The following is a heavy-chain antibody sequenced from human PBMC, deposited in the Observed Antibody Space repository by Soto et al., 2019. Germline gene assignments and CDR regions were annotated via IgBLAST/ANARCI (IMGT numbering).Heavy chain of an antibody. J-gene: IGHJ4*02. Sequence: GGSLRLSCAASGFTFSDYYMSWIRQAPGKGLEWVSYISSSSSYTNYADSVKGRFTISRDNAKNSLYLQMNSLRDEDTAVYYCARRRDGYNYEFDYWGQGTLVTVSS. CDR1: GFTFSDYY. CDR2: ISSSSSYT. CDR3: ARRRDGYNYEFDY. D-gene: IGHD5-12*01. V-gene: IGHV3-11*06.